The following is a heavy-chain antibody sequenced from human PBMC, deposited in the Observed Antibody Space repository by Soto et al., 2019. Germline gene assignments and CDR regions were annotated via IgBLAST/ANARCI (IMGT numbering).Heavy chain of an antibody. V-gene: IGHV1-69*13. J-gene: IGHJ6*02. D-gene: IGHD3-3*01. CDR1: GGTFSSYA. CDR2: IIPIFGTA. Sequence: SVKVSCKASGGTFSSYAISWVRQAPGQGLEWMGGIIPIFGTANYAQKFQGRVTITADESTSTAYMELGSLRSEDTAVYYCARDLFTIFGVVIIPYGMDVWGQGTTVTVSS. CDR3: ARDLFTIFGVVIIPYGMDV.